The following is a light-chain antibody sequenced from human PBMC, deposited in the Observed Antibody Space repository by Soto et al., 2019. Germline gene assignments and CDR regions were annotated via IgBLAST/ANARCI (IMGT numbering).Light chain of an antibody. CDR2: EVV. J-gene: IGLJ1*01. Sequence: SALTQPASVSGSPGQSITISCTGTSSDVGYYNYVSWLQQHPGKAPKLMISEVVNRPSGVSIRFSGSKSGDTASLTITGLQAEDEADYYCSSYAAGSIYVFGTGTKVTV. CDR3: SSYAAGSIYV. V-gene: IGLV2-14*01. CDR1: SSDVGYYNY.